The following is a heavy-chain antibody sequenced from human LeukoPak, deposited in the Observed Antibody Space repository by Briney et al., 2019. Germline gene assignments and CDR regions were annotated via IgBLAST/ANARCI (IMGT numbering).Heavy chain of an antibody. CDR3: ADGIVATTGFDY. CDR1: GLTFSSYS. D-gene: IGHD5-12*01. J-gene: IGHJ4*02. CDR2: ISSSSSYI. V-gene: IGHV3-21*01. Sequence: PGGSLRLSCAASGLTFSSYSMNWVRQAPGKGLEWVSSISSSSSYIYYADSVKGRFTISRDNAKNSLYLRMNSLRAEDTAVYYCADGIVATTGFDYWGQGTLVTVSS.